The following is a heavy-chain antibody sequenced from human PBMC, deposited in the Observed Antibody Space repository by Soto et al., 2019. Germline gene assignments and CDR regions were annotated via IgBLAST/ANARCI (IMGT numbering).Heavy chain of an antibody. CDR2: IYHSGST. J-gene: IGHJ5*02. D-gene: IGHD2-2*01. CDR1: GGSISSSNW. Sequence: TLSLTCAVSGGSISSSNWWSWVRQPPGKGLEWIGEIYHSGSTNYNPSLKSRVTISVDKSKNQFSLKLSSVTAADTAVYYCARDVVVVPAARGSWFDPWGQGTLVTVSS. CDR3: ARDVVVVPAARGSWFDP. V-gene: IGHV4-4*02.